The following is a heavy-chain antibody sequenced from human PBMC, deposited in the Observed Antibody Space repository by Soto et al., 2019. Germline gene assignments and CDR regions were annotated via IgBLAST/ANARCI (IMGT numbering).Heavy chain of an antibody. CDR2: ISGSGGNT. D-gene: IGHD3-10*01. J-gene: IGHJ4*02. CDR3: AKDLAVINVFDY. Sequence: EVQLLESGGGLVQPGGSLRLSCEASGFTFRSYTMTWVRQAPGKGLEWVSAISGSGGNTYYTDSVKGRFTISRDNSKNTLYLQMNSPRAEDTAVYYCAKDLAVINVFDYWGQGTLVTVSS. V-gene: IGHV3-23*01. CDR1: GFTFRSYT.